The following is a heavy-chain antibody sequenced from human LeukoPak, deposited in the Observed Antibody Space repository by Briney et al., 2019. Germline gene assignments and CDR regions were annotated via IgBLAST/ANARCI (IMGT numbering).Heavy chain of an antibody. CDR3: ARVASSGWYYFDY. CDR2: INPNSGSA. D-gene: IGHD6-19*01. J-gene: IGHJ4*02. CDR1: GYTFTGYY. V-gene: IGHV1-8*02. Sequence: ASVKVSCKASGYTFTGYYMHWVRQAPGQGLEWMGWINPNSGSAGYAQKFQGRVTMTWNASISTAYMELSSLRSEDTAVYYCARVASSGWYYFDYWGQGTLVTVSS.